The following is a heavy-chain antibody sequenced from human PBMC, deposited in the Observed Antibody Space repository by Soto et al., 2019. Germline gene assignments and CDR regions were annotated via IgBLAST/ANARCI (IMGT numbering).Heavy chain of an antibody. J-gene: IGHJ4*02. CDR2: ITSSSRDV. V-gene: IGHV3-21*01. CDR3: AKEVEGVDY. CDR1: GFTFSRHT. Sequence: EVQLVESGGGLVKPGGSLRLSCAASGFTFSRHTMNWVRQAPGKGLEWVSSITSSSRDVIYADSVKGRFTISRDNAKSSVYLQINSLTADDTAVYYCAKEVEGVDYWGQGTLVTVSS. D-gene: IGHD1-1*01.